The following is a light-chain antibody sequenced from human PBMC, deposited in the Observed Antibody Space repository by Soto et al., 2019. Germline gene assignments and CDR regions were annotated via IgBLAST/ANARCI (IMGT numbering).Light chain of an antibody. J-gene: IGKJ1*01. CDR1: QSISNY. V-gene: IGKV1-39*01. CDR3: QQSYITPWT. CDR2: GAS. Sequence: DIQMTQSPSSLSASVGDRVTITCRASQSISNYLNWYQQKPGKAPNLLIYGASSLESGVPSRFSGSGSGTDFTLTISSLQPEDFATYYCQQSYITPWTFGQGTKVEIK.